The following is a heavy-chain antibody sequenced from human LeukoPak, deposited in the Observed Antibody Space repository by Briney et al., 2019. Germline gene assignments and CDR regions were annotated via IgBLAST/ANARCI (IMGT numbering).Heavy chain of an antibody. D-gene: IGHD4-17*01. J-gene: IGHJ4*02. CDR1: GFTFSDYY. Sequence: GGSLRLSCAASGFTFSDYYMSWISQAPGKGLEWVSYISSSSYTNYADSVKGRFTISRDNAKNSLYLQMNSLRAEDTAVYYCARVRTLDDYGDYFDYWGQGTLVTVSS. CDR2: ISSSSYT. CDR3: ARVRTLDDYGDYFDY. V-gene: IGHV3-11*06.